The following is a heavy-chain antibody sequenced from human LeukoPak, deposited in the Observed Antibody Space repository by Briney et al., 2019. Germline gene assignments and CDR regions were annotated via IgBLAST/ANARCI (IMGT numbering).Heavy chain of an antibody. CDR2: IHYGGSP. D-gene: IGHD3-3*01. Sequence: SETLSLTCTVSGYSINSGYYWGWIRPPPGKGLEWIGSIHYGGSPYYNPSLKSRVAIPVDMSKNQFSLKLSSVTAADTAVYYCARAITIFGVAPSWFDYWGQGTLVTVSS. J-gene: IGHJ4*02. V-gene: IGHV4-38-2*02. CDR1: GYSINSGYY. CDR3: ARAITIFGVAPSWFDY.